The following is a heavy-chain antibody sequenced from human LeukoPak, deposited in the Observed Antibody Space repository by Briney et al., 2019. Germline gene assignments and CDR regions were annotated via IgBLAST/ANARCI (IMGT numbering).Heavy chain of an antibody. CDR1: GFTFSSYW. CDR3: ASSGYSSTLVTGGFDY. J-gene: IGHJ4*02. CDR2: IKQDGSEK. D-gene: IGHD6-13*01. V-gene: IGHV3-7*01. Sequence: PGGSLRLSCAASGFTFSSYWMSWVRQAPGKGLEWVANIKQDGSEKYYVDSVKGRFTISRDNAKNSLYLQMNSLRAEDTAVYYCASSGYSSTLVTGGFDYWGQGTLVTVSS.